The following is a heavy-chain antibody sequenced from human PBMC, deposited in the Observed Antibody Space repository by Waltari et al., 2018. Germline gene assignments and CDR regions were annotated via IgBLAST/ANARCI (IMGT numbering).Heavy chain of an antibody. V-gene: IGHV1-18*04. CDR1: GYTFTSYG. J-gene: IGHJ3*02. Sequence: QVQLVQSGAEVKKPGASVKVSCKASGYTFTSYGISWVRQAPGQGLEWMGWISAYNGNTNYAQKLQGRVTMTTDTSTSTAYMELRSLRSDDTAVYYCARVFPLYSGSYYSAFDIWGQGTMVTVSS. CDR2: ISAYNGNT. CDR3: ARVFPLYSGSYYSAFDI. D-gene: IGHD1-26*01.